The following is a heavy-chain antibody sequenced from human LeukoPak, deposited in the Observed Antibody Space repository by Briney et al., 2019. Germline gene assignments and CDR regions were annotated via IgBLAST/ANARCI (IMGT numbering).Heavy chain of an antibody. CDR2: IKQDGSEK. CDR1: GFTFSSYW. V-gene: IGHV3-7*01. J-gene: IGHJ4*02. D-gene: IGHD3-22*01. Sequence: GGSLRLSCAASGFTFSSYWMSWVRQAPGKGLEWVANIKQDGSEKYYVDSVKGRFTISRDNAKNSLYLQMNSLRAEDTAVYYCARDQPYYYDSSGHFFDYWGQGTLSPSPQ. CDR3: ARDQPYYYDSSGHFFDY.